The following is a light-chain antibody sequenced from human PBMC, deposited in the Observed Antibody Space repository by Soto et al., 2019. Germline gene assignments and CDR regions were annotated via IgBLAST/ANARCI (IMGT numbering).Light chain of an antibody. CDR3: QHRSNLPPVLT. J-gene: IGKJ4*01. V-gene: IGKV3-11*01. Sequence: EIVLTQSTATMSLSPGESATLSCRASQGFNSDLAWFQQKPGQPPRLLIYAASNRAPGTPARFSGSGSGTDFTLTISSLEPEDFAVYYCQHRSNLPPVLTVGGGTKVEIK. CDR2: AAS. CDR1: QGFNSD.